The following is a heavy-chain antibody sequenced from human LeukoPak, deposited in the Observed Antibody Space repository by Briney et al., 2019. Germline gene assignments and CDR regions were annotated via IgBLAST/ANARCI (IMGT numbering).Heavy chain of an antibody. J-gene: IGHJ5*02. CDR1: GYTFTSYY. V-gene: IGHV1-46*01. Sequence: ASVKVSCKASGYTFTSYYIHWVRQAPGQGLEWMGIINPSGGSTTYAQKFQGRVTMTRDMSTRTLYMELSSLRSEDTAFYYCARVGDYSPRGWFDPWGQGTLVTVSS. D-gene: IGHD4-11*01. CDR2: INPSGGST. CDR3: ARVGDYSPRGWFDP.